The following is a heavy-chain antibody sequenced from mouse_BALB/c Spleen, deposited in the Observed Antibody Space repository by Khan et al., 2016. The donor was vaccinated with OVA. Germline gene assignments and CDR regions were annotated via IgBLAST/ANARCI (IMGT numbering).Heavy chain of an antibody. CDR2: ISTYYGDA. CDR1: GYTFTDFT. Sequence: VQLQQSGAELVRPGVSVKISCKGSGYTFTDFTMHWVKQSHAMSLEWIGVISTYYGDATYNQKFKDKATMTVDKSSSTAYLELARLTSEDSAIFYWTWGGGGNRFAYWGQGTLVTVSA. V-gene: IGHV1S137*01. J-gene: IGHJ3*01. CDR3: TWGGGGNRFAY.